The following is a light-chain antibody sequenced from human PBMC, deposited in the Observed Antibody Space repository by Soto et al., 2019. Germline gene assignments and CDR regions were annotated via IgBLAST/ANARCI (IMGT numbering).Light chain of an antibody. CDR1: QSVSSNY. CDR3: QQYGDLPWT. Sequence: ALTQSPGTLSSSPGARAPLSCRASQSVSSNYLAWYQQKPGQAPRLLIYGASSRATGIPDRFSGSGSGTDFTLTIDRLESEDFAVYFCQQYGDLPWTFGQGTKV. V-gene: IGKV3-20*01. CDR2: GAS. J-gene: IGKJ1*01.